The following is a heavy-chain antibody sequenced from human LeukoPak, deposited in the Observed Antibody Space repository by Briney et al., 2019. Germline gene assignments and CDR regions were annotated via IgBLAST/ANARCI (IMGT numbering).Heavy chain of an antibody. CDR2: ILTAGKT. CDR3: ARAGGSTVSHSDY. J-gene: IGHJ4*02. D-gene: IGHD4-17*01. Sequence: PGGSLRLSCAASGFTVSSSFMSWVRQAPGKGLEWVSVILTAGKTYYADSVKGRFTISKDNAKNSLYLQMNSLRAEDTAVYYCARAGGSTVSHSDYWGQGTLVTVSS. V-gene: IGHV3-53*01. CDR1: GFTVSSSF.